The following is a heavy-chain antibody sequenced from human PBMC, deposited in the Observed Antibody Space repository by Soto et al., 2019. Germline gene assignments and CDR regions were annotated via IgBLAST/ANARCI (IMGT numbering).Heavy chain of an antibody. CDR2: ISSNGGST. J-gene: IGHJ5*02. V-gene: IGHV3-64D*06. D-gene: IGHD6-13*01. CDR1: GFTFSIYS. Sequence: PEASLRHSSPTSGFTFSIYSMNRVRQAPGTGLEWVSAISSNGGSTYYADTVKGRFTISRDNSKNSLYLQMSSLRAEDTAVYYCVKGIAAAGPWFDP. CDR3: VKGIAAAGPWFDP.